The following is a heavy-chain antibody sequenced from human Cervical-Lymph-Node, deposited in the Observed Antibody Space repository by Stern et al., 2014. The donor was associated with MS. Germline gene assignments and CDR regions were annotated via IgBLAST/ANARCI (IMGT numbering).Heavy chain of an antibody. Sequence: EVQLVESGGGLVKPGGSLRLSCAASGFTFSSYSMNWVRQAPGKGLEWVSSISSSSSYIYYADSVKGRFTISRDNAKNSLYLQMNSLRAEDTAVYYCARGGITGTXINDYWGQGTLVXVSS. CDR3: ARGGITGTXINDY. V-gene: IGHV3-21*01. D-gene: IGHD1-20*01. CDR2: ISSSSSYI. CDR1: GFTFSSYS. J-gene: IGHJ4*02.